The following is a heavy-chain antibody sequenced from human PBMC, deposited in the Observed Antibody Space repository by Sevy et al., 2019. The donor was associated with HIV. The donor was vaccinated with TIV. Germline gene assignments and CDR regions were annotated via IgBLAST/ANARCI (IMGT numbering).Heavy chain of an antibody. CDR3: ARDQVTIFGVVKWGNFDY. V-gene: IGHV3-33*01. CDR2: IWYDGSNK. CDR1: GFTFSSYG. D-gene: IGHD3-3*01. Sequence: GGSLRLSCAASGFTFSSYGMHWVRQAPGKGLEWVAVIWYDGSNKYYADSVKDRFTISRDNSKNTLYLQMNSLRAEDTAVYYCARDQVTIFGVVKWGNFDYWGQGTLVTVSS. J-gene: IGHJ4*02.